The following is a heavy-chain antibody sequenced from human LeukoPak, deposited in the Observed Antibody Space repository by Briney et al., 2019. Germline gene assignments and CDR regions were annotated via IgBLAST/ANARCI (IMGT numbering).Heavy chain of an antibody. J-gene: IGHJ4*02. V-gene: IGHV4-4*08. D-gene: IGHD4-11*01. CDR3: AGYYHSNYRAY. CDR1: GVSISSNY. Sequence: PSETLSLTCTVSGVSISSNYWSWIRQPPGKGLEWNGLEWIGYIHANGDTNCNPSLNSRVTMSLDPSRRHLSLNLSSLTAADTAVYFCAGYYHSNYRAYWGKGNLVTVSS. CDR2: IHANGDT.